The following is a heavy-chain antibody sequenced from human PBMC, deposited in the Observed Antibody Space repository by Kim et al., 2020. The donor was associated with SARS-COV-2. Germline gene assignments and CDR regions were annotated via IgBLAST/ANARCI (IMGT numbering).Heavy chain of an antibody. CDR2: INHSGST. CDR3: ARGPYDSSGYTVYFDY. Sequence: SETLSLTCAVYGGSFSGYYWSWIRQPPGKGLEWIGEINHSGSTNYNPSLKSRVTISVDTSKNQFSLKLSSVTAADTAVYYCARGPYDSSGYTVYFDYWGQGTLVTVSS. CDR1: GGSFSGYY. J-gene: IGHJ4*02. V-gene: IGHV4-34*01. D-gene: IGHD3-22*01.